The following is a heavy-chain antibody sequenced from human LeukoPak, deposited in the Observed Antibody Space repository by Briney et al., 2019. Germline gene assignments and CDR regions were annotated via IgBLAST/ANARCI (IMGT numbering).Heavy chain of an antibody. Sequence: ASVKVSCKASGYTFTSYGISWVRQAPGQGPEWMGWITVYKGNTNYAQKLKGRVTMTTDTSTSTAYMELRGLRSDDTAVYYCARVSGYSTALNWFDPWGQGTLVTVSS. CDR1: GYTFTSYG. CDR2: ITVYKGNT. D-gene: IGHD3-9*01. V-gene: IGHV1-18*01. J-gene: IGHJ5*02. CDR3: ARVSGYSTALNWFDP.